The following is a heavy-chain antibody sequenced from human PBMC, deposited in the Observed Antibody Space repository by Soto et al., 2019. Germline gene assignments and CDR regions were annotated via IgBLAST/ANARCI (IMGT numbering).Heavy chain of an antibody. J-gene: IGHJ4*02. CDR3: AKDGGPAYCNSPGCSAEHFDY. Sequence: SETLSLTCTVSGGSISSGGYYWSWIRQHPGKGLEWIGYIYYSGSTYYNPSLKSRVTISVDTSKNQFSLKLSSVTAADTAVYYCAKDGGPAYCNSPGCSAEHFDYWGRGTQVTVPQ. CDR1: GGSISSGGYY. V-gene: IGHV4-31*03. CDR2: IYYSGST. D-gene: IGHD2-2*01.